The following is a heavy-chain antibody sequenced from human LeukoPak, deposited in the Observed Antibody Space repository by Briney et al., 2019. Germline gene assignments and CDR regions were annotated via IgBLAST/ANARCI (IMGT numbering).Heavy chain of an antibody. Sequence: PSETLSLTCAVYGGSFSGYYWSWIRQPPGKGLEWIGEINHSGSTNYNPSLKSRVTISVDTSKNQFSLKLSSVTAADTAVYYCARGERIQLWLNWFDPWGQGTLVIVSS. CDR1: GGSFSGYY. D-gene: IGHD5-18*01. CDR3: ARGERIQLWLNWFDP. J-gene: IGHJ5*02. V-gene: IGHV4-34*01. CDR2: INHSGST.